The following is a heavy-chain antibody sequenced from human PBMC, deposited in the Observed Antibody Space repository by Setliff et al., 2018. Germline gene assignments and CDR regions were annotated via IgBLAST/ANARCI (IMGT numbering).Heavy chain of an antibody. D-gene: IGHD5-18*01. CDR1: GGSISSSSYY. J-gene: IGHJ5*02. Sequence: SETLSLTCTVSGGSISSSSYYWGWIRQPPGKGLEWIGSIYYSGSTYYNPSLKSRVTISVDTSKNQFSLKLTSVTAADTAVYYCASSRGQLRYSYGPNWFDPWGQGTLVTVSS. V-gene: IGHV4-39*07. CDR2: IYYSGST. CDR3: ASSRGQLRYSYGPNWFDP.